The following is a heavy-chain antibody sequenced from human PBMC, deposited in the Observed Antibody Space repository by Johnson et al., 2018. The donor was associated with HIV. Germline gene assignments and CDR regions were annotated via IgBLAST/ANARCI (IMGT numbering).Heavy chain of an antibody. CDR2: IKSESDGGTT. D-gene: IGHD1-26*01. CDR1: GFTFSNAW. V-gene: IGHV3-15*01. Sequence: VQLVESGGGLVKPGGSLRLSCAASGFTFSNAWMNWVRQAPGKGLEWVGRIKSESDGGTTDYPTPVKGRFTISRDDSKNTAYLQMNSLKTEDTAVYYCAKDPGSGSPGAFDIWGQGTMVTVSS. CDR3: AKDPGSGSPGAFDI. J-gene: IGHJ3*02.